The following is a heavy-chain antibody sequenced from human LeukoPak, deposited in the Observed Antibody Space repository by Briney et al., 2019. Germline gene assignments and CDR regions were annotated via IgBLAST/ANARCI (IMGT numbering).Heavy chain of an antibody. J-gene: IGHJ4*02. CDR3: ARDAGYCTNGVCSYYFDY. D-gene: IGHD2-8*01. CDR1: GFTFSSYS. V-gene: IGHV3-21*01. Sequence: GGSLRLSCAASGFTFSSYSMNWARQAPGKGLEWVSSISSSSSYIYYADSVKGRFTISRDNAKNSLYLQMNSLRAEDTAVYYCARDAGYCTNGVCSYYFDYWGQGTLVTVSS. CDR2: ISSSSSYI.